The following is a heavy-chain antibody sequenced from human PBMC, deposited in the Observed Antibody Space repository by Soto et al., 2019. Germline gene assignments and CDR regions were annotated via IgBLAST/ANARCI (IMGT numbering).Heavy chain of an antibody. V-gene: IGHV1-69*01. Sequence: QVQLVQSGAEVKKPGSSVKVSCKATGGTFSSYAISWVRQAPGQGLEWMGGIIPIFGTANYAQKFQGRVTITADESTRTAYMELSSLRSEDTAVYYCARGPPYCSSTSCYFDSWGQGTLVTVSS. D-gene: IGHD2-2*01. CDR2: IIPIFGTA. CDR3: ARGPPYCSSTSCYFDS. CDR1: GGTFSSYA. J-gene: IGHJ4*02.